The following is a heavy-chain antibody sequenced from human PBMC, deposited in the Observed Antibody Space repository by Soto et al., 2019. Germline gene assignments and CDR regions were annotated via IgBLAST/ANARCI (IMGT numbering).Heavy chain of an antibody. V-gene: IGHV1-69*06. J-gene: IGHJ6*02. CDR3: ARLGNVDTAMVYGMDV. D-gene: IGHD5-18*01. CDR1: GGTFSSYA. CDR2: IIPIFGTA. Sequence: QVQLVQSGAEVKKPGSSVNVSCKASGGTFSSYAISWVRQAPGQGLEWMGGIIPIFGTANYAQKFQGRVTINADKSTSTAYMELSSLRSEDTAVYYCARLGNVDTAMVYGMDVWGQGTTVIVSS.